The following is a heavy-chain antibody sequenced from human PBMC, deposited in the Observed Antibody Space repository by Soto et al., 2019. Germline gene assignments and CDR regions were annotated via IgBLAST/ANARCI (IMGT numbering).Heavy chain of an antibody. V-gene: IGHV3-15*07. CDR1: GFTFSNAW. D-gene: IGHD3-22*01. Sequence: EVQLVESGGGLVKPGGSLRLSCAASGFTFSNAWMNWVRQAPGKGLEWVGRIKSKTDDGTTDYAAPVKGRFTISRDDSKNTLYLQMNSLKTEDTAVYYCTTHYYDSSGYWGDDEDAFDIWGQGTMVTVSS. CDR2: IKSKTDDGTT. CDR3: TTHYYDSSGYWGDDEDAFDI. J-gene: IGHJ3*02.